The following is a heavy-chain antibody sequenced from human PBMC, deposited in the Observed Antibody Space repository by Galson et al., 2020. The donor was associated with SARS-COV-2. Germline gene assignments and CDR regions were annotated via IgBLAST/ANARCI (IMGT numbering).Heavy chain of an antibody. V-gene: IGHV3-7*01. D-gene: IGHD3-3*01. Sequence: GGSLRLSCRGSGFSFSTYWMTWVRQAPGKGLEWVANIKQDGREKFYVESVKGRFTVPRDNTQNSLYLQMNTLRVEDTAVYFCARGSIYDDFWSGRAEYFQHWGQGTLVTLSS. J-gene: IGHJ1*01. CDR1: GFSFSTYW. CDR2: IKQDGREK. CDR3: ARGSIYDDFWSGRAEYFQH.